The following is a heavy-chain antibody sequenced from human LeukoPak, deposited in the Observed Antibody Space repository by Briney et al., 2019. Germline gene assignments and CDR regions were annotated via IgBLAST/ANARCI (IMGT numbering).Heavy chain of an antibody. CDR1: GGSISSYY. J-gene: IGHJ4*02. Sequence: SETLSLTCTVSGGSISSYYWSWIRQPPGKGLEWIGYVYYSGSTNYNPSLKSRVTISVDTSKNQFSLKLSSVTAADTAVYYCARRPWYAAADKGFDYWGQGTLVTVSS. CDR2: VYYSGST. D-gene: IGHD6-13*01. CDR3: ARRPWYAAADKGFDY. V-gene: IGHV4-59*12.